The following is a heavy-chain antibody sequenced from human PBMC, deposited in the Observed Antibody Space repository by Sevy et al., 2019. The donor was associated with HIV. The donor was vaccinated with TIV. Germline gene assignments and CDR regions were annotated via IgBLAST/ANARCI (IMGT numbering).Heavy chain of an antibody. J-gene: IGHJ6*02. CDR2: INWNGGNR. Sequence: GGSLRLSCAGAGFTFDDYGMNWVRQVPGKGLEWVSGINWNGGNRGYADSVKGRFTISRDNAKNSLNLQMNSLRAEDTALYHCARSRVEGYTSGYNNYHAMDVWGQGTTVTVSS. CDR1: GFTFDDYG. D-gene: IGHD5-18*01. CDR3: ARSRVEGYTSGYNNYHAMDV. V-gene: IGHV3-20*01.